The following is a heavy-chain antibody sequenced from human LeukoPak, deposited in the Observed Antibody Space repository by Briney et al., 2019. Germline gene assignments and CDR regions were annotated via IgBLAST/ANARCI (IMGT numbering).Heavy chain of an antibody. CDR1: GFTFDDYA. J-gene: IGHJ4*02. Sequence: GRSLRLPCAASGFTFDDYAMHWVRQAPGKGLEWVSGISWNSGSIGYADSVKGRFTISRDNAKNSLYLQMNSLRAEDTALYYCAKGTTRWGVLMVPLEYWGQGTLVTVSS. CDR3: AKGTTRWGVLMVPLEY. V-gene: IGHV3-9*01. D-gene: IGHD2-8*01. CDR2: ISWNSGSI.